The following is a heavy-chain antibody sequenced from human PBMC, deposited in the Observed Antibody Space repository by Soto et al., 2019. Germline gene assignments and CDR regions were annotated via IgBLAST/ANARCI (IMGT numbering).Heavy chain of an antibody. CDR1: GFTFSSYA. CDR3: AKRATGTYFDY. V-gene: IGHV3-23*01. Sequence: EVQLLESGGGLVQPGGSLRLSCAASGFTFSSYAMNWVRQAPGKGLEWVSVISGSGGSTYYADSVNGRFTISRDISKNTLYLQMNSLRAEDTAVYYCAKRATGTYFDYWGQGTLVTVSS. J-gene: IGHJ4*02. D-gene: IGHD1-1*01. CDR2: ISGSGGST.